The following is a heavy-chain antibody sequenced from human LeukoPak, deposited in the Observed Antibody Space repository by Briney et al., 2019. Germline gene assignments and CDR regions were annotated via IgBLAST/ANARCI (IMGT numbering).Heavy chain of an antibody. V-gene: IGHV3-9*01. CDR3: AKVGYYYDSSGYYYEGYFDY. CDR2: ISWNSGSI. CDR1: GFTFDDYA. D-gene: IGHD3-22*01. Sequence: AGGSLRLSCAASGFTFDDYAMHWVRQAPGKGLEWVSGISWNSGSIGYADSVKGRFTISRDNAKNSLYLQMNSLRAEDTALYYCAKVGYYYDSSGYYYEGYFDYWGQGTLVIVSS. J-gene: IGHJ4*02.